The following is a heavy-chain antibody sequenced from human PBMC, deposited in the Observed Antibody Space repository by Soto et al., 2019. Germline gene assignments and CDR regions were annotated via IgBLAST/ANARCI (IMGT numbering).Heavy chain of an antibody. CDR1: GYTFSGYY. J-gene: IGHJ5*02. Sequence: ASVKVSCKASGYTFSGYYIHWVRRAPGQGLLWMGWSSPNSDVTNYARRFQGRVTLTKDTSTSTAFMELRGLKSDDTAIYYCARSSGGVFGIIIEGSNWFAPWGQGTLVTVSS. CDR2: SSPNSDVT. CDR3: ARSSGGVFGIIIEGSNWFAP. V-gene: IGHV1-2*02. D-gene: IGHD3-3*01.